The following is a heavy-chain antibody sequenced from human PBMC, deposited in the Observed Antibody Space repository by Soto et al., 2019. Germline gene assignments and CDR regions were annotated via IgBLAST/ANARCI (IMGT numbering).Heavy chain of an antibody. Sequence: QVQLRESGPGLVKPSETLSLTCSVSGDSISAYYWSWIRQPPGKGLEWIGFIYHTGATAYNPSLQSRVTLSIDTSQNRLSLRLSSVTPADTAVYYCAREWSAYDFWGQGTLVTVSS. J-gene: IGHJ4*02. D-gene: IGHD3-3*01. CDR2: IYHTGAT. V-gene: IGHV4-59*01. CDR1: GDSISAYY. CDR3: AREWSAYDF.